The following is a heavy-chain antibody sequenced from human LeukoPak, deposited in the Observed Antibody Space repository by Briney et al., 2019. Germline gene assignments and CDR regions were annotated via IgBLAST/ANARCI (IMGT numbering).Heavy chain of an antibody. CDR3: ARDMYSYGPYFDY. V-gene: IGHV3-7*01. J-gene: IGHJ4*02. D-gene: IGHD5-18*01. Sequence: PGGSLRLSCAASGFTFSSYWMSWVRQAPGKGLEWVANSKQDASDKYYVDSVKGRFTISRDNAKNSLYLQMNSLRAEDTAVYYCARDMYSYGPYFDYWGQGTLVTVSS. CDR2: SKQDASDK. CDR1: GFTFSSYW.